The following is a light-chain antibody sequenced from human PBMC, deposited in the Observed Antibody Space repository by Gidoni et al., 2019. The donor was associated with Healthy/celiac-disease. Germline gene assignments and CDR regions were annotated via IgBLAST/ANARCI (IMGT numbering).Light chain of an antibody. CDR3: QQRSNWPPLT. CDR1: QSVSSY. CDR2: DAS. J-gene: IGKJ4*01. Sequence: EIVLTQSHATLSLSPGESATLSCTASQSVSSYLAWYQQKPGQAPRLLNYDASNRATGLPARFSGSGSGTDFTLTISSLEPEDSAVYYWQQRSNWPPLTFGGGTKVEIK. V-gene: IGKV3-11*01.